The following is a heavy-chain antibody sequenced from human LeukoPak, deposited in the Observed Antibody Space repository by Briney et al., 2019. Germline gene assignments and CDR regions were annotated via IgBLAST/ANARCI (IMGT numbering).Heavy chain of an antibody. CDR2: IKQGGSEK. CDR1: GFTFSSYA. J-gene: IGHJ4*02. V-gene: IGHV3-7*04. CDR3: ARDRSRYCSGGSCSRFDY. D-gene: IGHD2-15*01. Sequence: PGGSLRLSCAASGFTFSSYAMSWVRQAPGKGLEWVANIKQGGSEKYYVDSVKGRFTISRDNAKNSLYLQMNSLRAEDTAVYYCARDRSRYCSGGSCSRFDYWGQGTLVTVSS.